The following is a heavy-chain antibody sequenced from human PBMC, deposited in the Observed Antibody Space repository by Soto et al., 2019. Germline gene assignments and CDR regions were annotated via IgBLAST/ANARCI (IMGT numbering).Heavy chain of an antibody. CDR2: IIPIFGTA. V-gene: IGHV1-69*13. D-gene: IGHD4-4*01. CDR1: GCTFSSYA. J-gene: IGHJ6*02. Sequence: SVKVSCKASGCTFSSYAISWVRQAPGQGLEWMGGIIPIFGTANYAQKFQGRVTITADESTSTAYMELSSLRSEDTAVYYCARASNYRLNYYYYGMDVWGQGTTVTVSS. CDR3: ARASNYRLNYYYYGMDV.